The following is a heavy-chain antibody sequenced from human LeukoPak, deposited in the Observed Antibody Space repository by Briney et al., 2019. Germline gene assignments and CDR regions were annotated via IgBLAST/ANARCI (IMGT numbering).Heavy chain of an antibody. Sequence: SETLSLTCSVSDGSINSYYWNWIRRPPGKGLEWIGYIYYNGNTNYSPSLKSRVTMSVDTSKYLFSLKVSSVTAADTAVYYRARGRGNYYGMDVWGQGTTVTVSS. CDR2: IYYNGNT. J-gene: IGHJ6*02. CDR3: ARGRGNYYGMDV. V-gene: IGHV4-59*01. CDR1: DGSINSYY.